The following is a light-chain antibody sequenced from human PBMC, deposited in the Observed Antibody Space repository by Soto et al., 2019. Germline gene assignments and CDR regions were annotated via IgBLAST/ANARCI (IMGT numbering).Light chain of an antibody. CDR2: GVS. V-gene: IGKV2-30*01. J-gene: IGKJ3*01. CDR1: QRLLDSDSHTY. Sequence: DVVMTQSPLSLPVTLGQPASISYRSSQRLLDSDSHTYLSWVQQSPGQSPSRPIYGVSNLDSGVPDSFSGSGSGTDFTLKISRVEAEDVGVYYCMQGTYPVTFGLGPLWLS. CDR3: MQGTYPVT.